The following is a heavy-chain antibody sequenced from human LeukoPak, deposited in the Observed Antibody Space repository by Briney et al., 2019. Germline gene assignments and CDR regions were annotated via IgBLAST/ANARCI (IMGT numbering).Heavy chain of an antibody. J-gene: IGHJ3*02. Sequence: SETLSLTCTVSGGSISGNSYYWGWIRQPPGKGLEWIGCIYYSGSHYYNPSLKSRVTISVDTSKNQFSLKMSSVTAADRAGYYCARPKWDYYGSGSFSDAFDIWGQGTMVTVSS. CDR2: IYYSGSH. CDR3: ARPKWDYYGSGSFSDAFDI. D-gene: IGHD3-10*01. CDR1: GGSISGNSYY. V-gene: IGHV4-39*01.